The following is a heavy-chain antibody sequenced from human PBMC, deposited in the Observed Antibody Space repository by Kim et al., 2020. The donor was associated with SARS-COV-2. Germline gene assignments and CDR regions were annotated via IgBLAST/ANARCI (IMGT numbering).Heavy chain of an antibody. J-gene: IGHJ2*01. D-gene: IGHD3-10*01. V-gene: IGHV4-34*01. CDR1: GGSFSGYY. CDR2: INHSGRT. CDR3: ARRLSNTSGWGSNYCDL. Sequence: SETLSLTCAVYGGSFSGYYCSWIRQPPGKGLEWIGEINHSGRTNYNPSLKSRVTISVDTSKNQFSLNLTPVTAADTAVYYCARRLSNTSGWGSNYCDLWG.